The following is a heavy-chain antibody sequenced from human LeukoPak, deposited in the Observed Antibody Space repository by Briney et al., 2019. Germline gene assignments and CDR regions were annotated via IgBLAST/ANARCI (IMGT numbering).Heavy chain of an antibody. D-gene: IGHD3-22*01. CDR3: AREPAAAGYFDY. CDR2: ISDSGTKT. V-gene: IGHV3-23*01. J-gene: IGHJ4*02. Sequence: GGSLRLSCAASGFTFSTYAMSWVRQAPGKGLEWVSAISDSGTKTYYTDSLKGRFTVSRDNSENTLFLKMNSLRAEDTAIYSCAREPAAAGYFDYWGRGTLATVSS. CDR1: GFTFSTYA.